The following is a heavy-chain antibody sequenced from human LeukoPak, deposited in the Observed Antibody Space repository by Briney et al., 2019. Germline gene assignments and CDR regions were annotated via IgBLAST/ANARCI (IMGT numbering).Heavy chain of an antibody. CDR2: INAGNGNT. Sequence: ASVKVSCKASGYTFTSYGISWVRQAPGQRLEWMGWINAGNGNTKYSQKFQGRVTITRDTSASTAYMELSSLRSEDTAVYYCARDGDFWSGYYTHWFDPWGQGTLVTVSS. J-gene: IGHJ5*02. V-gene: IGHV1-3*01. CDR3: ARDGDFWSGYYTHWFDP. D-gene: IGHD3-3*01. CDR1: GYTFTSYG.